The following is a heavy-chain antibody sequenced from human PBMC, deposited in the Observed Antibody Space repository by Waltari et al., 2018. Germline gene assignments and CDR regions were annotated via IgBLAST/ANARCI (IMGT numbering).Heavy chain of an antibody. J-gene: IGHJ4*02. V-gene: IGHV4-59*08. CDR2: IYGNSGGT. Sequence: QVQLQESGPGLVKPSETLSLTCAVSGGSISNDYWSWIRQSPGKGLQWIGYIYGNSGGTSYNPSLESRVTISTDTSETQFSRRLSSVTAADTAVYYCARHRGAGTTFDYWGLGVLVTVSS. D-gene: IGHD1-1*01. CDR3: ARHRGAGTTFDY. CDR1: GGSISNDY.